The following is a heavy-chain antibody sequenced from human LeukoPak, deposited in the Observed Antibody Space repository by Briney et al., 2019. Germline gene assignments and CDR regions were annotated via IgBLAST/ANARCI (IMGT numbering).Heavy chain of an antibody. J-gene: IGHJ4*02. Sequence: GGSLRLSCAASGFTFSSYAMGWVRQAPGKGLEWVSAISGSGGSTYYADSVKGRFTISRDNSKNTLYLQMNSLRAEDTAVYYCAKDSLHCSGGSCPWDYWGQGTLVTVSS. CDR2: ISGSGGST. CDR3: AKDSLHCSGGSCPWDY. CDR1: GFTFSSYA. V-gene: IGHV3-23*01. D-gene: IGHD2-15*01.